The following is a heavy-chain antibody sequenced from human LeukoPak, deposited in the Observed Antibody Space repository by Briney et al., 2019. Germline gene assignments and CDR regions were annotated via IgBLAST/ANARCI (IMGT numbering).Heavy chain of an antibody. J-gene: IGHJ5*02. Sequence: SETPSLTCAVYGGSFSGYYWSWIRQPPGKGLEWIGEINHSGSTNYNPSLKSRVTISVDTSKNQFSLKLSSVTAADTAVYYCARKADYGVSWFDPWGQGTLVTVSS. D-gene: IGHD4-17*01. V-gene: IGHV4-34*01. CDR2: INHSGST. CDR3: ARKADYGVSWFDP. CDR1: GGSFSGYY.